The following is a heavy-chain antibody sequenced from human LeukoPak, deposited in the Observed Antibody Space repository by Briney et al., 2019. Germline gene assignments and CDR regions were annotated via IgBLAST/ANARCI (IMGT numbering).Heavy chain of an antibody. Sequence: SETLPLTCTVSGGSISSYYWSWIRQPPGKGLEWIGYIYYSGSTNYNPSLKSRVTISVDTSKNQFSLKLSSVTAADTAVYYCARDRGSSGWFDYWGQGTLVTVSS. CDR2: IYYSGST. CDR3: ARDRGSSGWFDY. CDR1: GGSISSYY. D-gene: IGHD6-19*01. J-gene: IGHJ5*01. V-gene: IGHV4-59*01.